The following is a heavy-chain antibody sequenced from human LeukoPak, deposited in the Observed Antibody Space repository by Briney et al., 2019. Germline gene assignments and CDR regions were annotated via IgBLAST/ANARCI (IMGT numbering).Heavy chain of an antibody. CDR3: ARDGGDDYGDPQYYFDY. Sequence: GASVKVSCKASGGTFSSYAISWVRQAPGQGLEWIRRIIPIFGTANYAQKFQGRVTITADESTSTAYMELSSLRSEDTAVYYCARDGGDDYGDPQYYFDYWGQGTLVTVSS. V-gene: IGHV1-69*13. CDR1: GGTFSSYA. J-gene: IGHJ4*02. CDR2: IIPIFGTA. D-gene: IGHD4-17*01.